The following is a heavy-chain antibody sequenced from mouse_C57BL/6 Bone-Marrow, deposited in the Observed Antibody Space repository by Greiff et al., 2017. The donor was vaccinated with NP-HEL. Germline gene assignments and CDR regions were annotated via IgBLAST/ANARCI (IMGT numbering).Heavy chain of an antibody. CDR3: ASPLLTTVVEGMDY. J-gene: IGHJ4*01. CDR2: ISSGGSYT. V-gene: IGHV5-6*03. Sequence: EVMLVESEGGLVQPGSSMKLSCTASGFTFSDYYMAWVRQVPDKRLEWVATISSGGSYTYYPDSVKGRFTISRDNAKNTLYLQMSSLKSEDTAMYYCASPLLTTVVEGMDYWGQGTSVTVSS. CDR1: GFTFSDYY. D-gene: IGHD1-1*01.